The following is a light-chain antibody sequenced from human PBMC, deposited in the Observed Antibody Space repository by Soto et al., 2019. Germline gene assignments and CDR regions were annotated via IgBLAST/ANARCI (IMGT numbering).Light chain of an antibody. CDR3: QQLNSYPRT. CDR1: QGISSY. J-gene: IGKJ1*01. V-gene: IGKV1-9*01. CDR2: AAS. Sequence: DIQLTQSPSFLSASVGDRVTITCRASQGISSYLAWYQQKPGKAPKLLIYAASTLQSGAPSRFSGSGSGTEFTRTISSLQPEDFATYDCQQLNSYPRTFGQGTKVEIK.